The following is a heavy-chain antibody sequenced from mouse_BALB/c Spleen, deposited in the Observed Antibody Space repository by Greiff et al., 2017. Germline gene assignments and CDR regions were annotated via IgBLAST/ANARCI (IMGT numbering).Heavy chain of an antibody. J-gene: IGHJ1*01. V-gene: IGHV5-9-3*01. CDR1: GFTFSSYA. CDR3: ARHYGSSYDWYFDV. CDR2: ISSGGSYT. D-gene: IGHD1-1*01. Sequence: VQLKESGGGLVKPGGSLKLSCAASGFTFSSYAMSWVRQTPEKRLEWVATISSGGSYTYYPDSVKGRFTISRDNAKNTLYLQMSSLRSEDTAMYYCARHYGSSYDWYFDVWGAGTTVTVSS.